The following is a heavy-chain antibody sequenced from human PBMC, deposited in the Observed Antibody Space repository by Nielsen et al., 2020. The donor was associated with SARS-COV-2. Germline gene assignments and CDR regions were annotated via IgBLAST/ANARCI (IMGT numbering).Heavy chain of an antibody. CDR3: SSAIGYDWGYFDC. J-gene: IGHJ4*02. V-gene: IGHV3-53*01. CDR1: GFTVSSNY. Sequence: GGSLRLSCAASGFTVSSNYMNWVRQAPGKGLEWVSVIYSDATTYYADSVKGRFTISRDKSKNTLYLEMNSLRGEDTAVYYCSSAIGYDWGYFDCWGRGTLVTVSS. D-gene: IGHD5-12*01. CDR2: IYSDATT.